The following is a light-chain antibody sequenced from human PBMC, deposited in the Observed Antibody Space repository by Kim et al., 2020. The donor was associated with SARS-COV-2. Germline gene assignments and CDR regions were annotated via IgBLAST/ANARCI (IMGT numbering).Light chain of an antibody. J-gene: IGLJ2*01. CDR2: EVS. V-gene: IGLV2-8*01. CDR1: SSDVGGYNY. Sequence: GPSFTISCTGTSSDVGGYNYVSWYQQHPGKAPKLMIYEVSKRPSGVPDRFSGSKSGNTASLTVSGLQAEDEADYYCSSYAGSNNVVFGGGTQLTVL. CDR3: SSYAGSNNVV.